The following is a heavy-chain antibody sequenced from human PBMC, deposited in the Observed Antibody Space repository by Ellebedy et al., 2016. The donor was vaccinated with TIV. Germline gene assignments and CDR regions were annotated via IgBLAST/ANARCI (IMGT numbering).Heavy chain of an antibody. Sequence: SQTLSLTCAVYGGSFSGYYWSWIRQPPGKGLEWIGEINHSGSTNYNPSLKSRVTISVDTSKNQFSLKLSSVTAADTAVYYCARAERTIYGPRRFDPWGQGTLVTVSS. CDR3: ARAERTIYGPRRFDP. CDR1: GGSFSGYY. CDR2: INHSGST. V-gene: IGHV4-34*01. D-gene: IGHD3-9*01. J-gene: IGHJ5*02.